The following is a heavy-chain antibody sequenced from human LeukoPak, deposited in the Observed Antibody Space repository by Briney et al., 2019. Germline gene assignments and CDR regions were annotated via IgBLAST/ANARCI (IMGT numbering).Heavy chain of an antibody. V-gene: IGHV1-2*02. J-gene: IGHJ6*02. CDR3: ARVRIGQQLDKYYYYAMDV. CDR1: GYTFTDYY. CDR2: INPNSGGT. Sequence: GASVKVSCKASGYTFTDYYMHWVRQAPGQGLEWMGWINPNSGGTNYAQKFQGRVTMTTDTAISTAYMEVRRLRSDDTAVDYCARVRIGQQLDKYYYYAMDVWGQGTTVTVSS. D-gene: IGHD6-13*01.